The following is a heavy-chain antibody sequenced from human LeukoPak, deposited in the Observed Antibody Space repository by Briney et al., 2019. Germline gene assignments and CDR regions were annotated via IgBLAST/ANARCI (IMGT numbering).Heavy chain of an antibody. CDR1: GFIFSASP. CDR3: ARRIGDSYFYGMDL. D-gene: IGHD3-16*02. V-gene: IGHV3-73*01. CDR2: IRSKEYSYAT. J-gene: IGHJ6*02. Sequence: GGSLRLSCAASGFIFSASPIHWVRQAPGKGLEWVGRIRSKEYSYATACAESLRGRCTVSRDDSENTAYLQMSSLKTEDTAVYYCARRIGDSYFYGMDLWGQGTPVNVSS.